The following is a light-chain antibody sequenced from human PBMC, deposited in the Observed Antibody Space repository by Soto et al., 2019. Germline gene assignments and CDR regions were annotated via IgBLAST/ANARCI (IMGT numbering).Light chain of an antibody. J-gene: IGKJ1*01. CDR3: QQSDTTPWT. CDR1: QTISSW. V-gene: IGKV1-5*03. Sequence: DIKMTQSPSTLSGSVGDRVTIPCRASQTISSWLAWYQQKPGKAPKLLIYKASTLKSGVPSRFSGSGSGTDFTLTVSSLQPDDFATYYCQQSDTTPWTFGQGTKVDIK. CDR2: KAS.